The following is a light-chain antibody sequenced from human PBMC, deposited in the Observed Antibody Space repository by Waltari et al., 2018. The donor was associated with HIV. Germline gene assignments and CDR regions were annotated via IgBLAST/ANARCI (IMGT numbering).Light chain of an antibody. V-gene: IGLV3-21*02. CDR1: NIGRKH. J-gene: IGLJ1*01. CDR2: DDS. Sequence: SYVLTQPPSVSVAPGQTATVPCRGNNIGRKHLHWYQQKAGQAPVLVVYDDSDRPSGIPERFSGSNSGNTATLTIGRVEAGDEADYYCQVWDSSSDHFVFGTGTKVTVL. CDR3: QVWDSSSDHFV.